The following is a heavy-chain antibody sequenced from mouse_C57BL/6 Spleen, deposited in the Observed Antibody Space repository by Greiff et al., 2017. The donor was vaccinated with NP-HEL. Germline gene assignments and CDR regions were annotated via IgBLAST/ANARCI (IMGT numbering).Heavy chain of an antibody. CDR1: GYTFTSYW. V-gene: IGHV1-7*01. Sequence: VKLMESGAELAKPGASVKLSCKASGYTFTSYWMHWVKQRPGQGLEWIGYINPSSGYTKYNQKFKDKATLTADKSSSTAYMQLSSLTYEDSAVYYCARGYSKVDYAMDYWGQGTSVTVSS. J-gene: IGHJ4*01. D-gene: IGHD2-5*01. CDR3: ARGYSKVDYAMDY. CDR2: INPSSGYT.